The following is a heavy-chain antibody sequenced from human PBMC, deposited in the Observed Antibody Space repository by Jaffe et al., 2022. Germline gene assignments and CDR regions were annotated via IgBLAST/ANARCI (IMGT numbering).Heavy chain of an antibody. CDR3: AKDYRDYVEYFDY. Sequence: QVLLVESGGGVVQPGGSLRLSCATSGFSFRSCGMHWVRQAPGKGLEWLAFIRYDGSNKYYADSVKGRFTISRDNSKNALFLQMNSLRAEDTAVYYCAKDYRDYVEYFDYWGQGTLVTVSS. D-gene: IGHD4-17*01. J-gene: IGHJ4*02. CDR1: GFSFRSCG. V-gene: IGHV3-30*02. CDR2: IRYDGSNK.